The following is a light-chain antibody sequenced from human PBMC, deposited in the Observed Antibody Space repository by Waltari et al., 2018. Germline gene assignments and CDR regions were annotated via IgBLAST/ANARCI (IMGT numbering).Light chain of an antibody. J-gene: IGLJ2*01. Sequence: SSDLTQDPAVSVALGQPVRITCQGARLRASYAIWYQQKSGQAPILVLFGKNKRPSGIPDRFSGYNSETTTSLTITGAQAEDEADYYCSSRDSSASHVPFAGGTKLTVL. CDR2: GKN. V-gene: IGLV3-19*01. CDR3: SSRDSSASHVP. CDR1: RLRASY.